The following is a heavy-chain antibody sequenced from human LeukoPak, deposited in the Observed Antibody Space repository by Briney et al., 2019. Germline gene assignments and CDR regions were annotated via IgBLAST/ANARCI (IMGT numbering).Heavy chain of an antibody. V-gene: IGHV4-39*01. CDR1: GGSISSSSYY. CDR2: IYYSGST. Sequence: SETLSLTCTVSGGSISSSSYYWGWIRQPPGKGLEWIGSIYYSGSTYYNPSFKSRVTISVDTSKNQFSLKLSSVTAADTAVYYCARSPKLLWFGTYYYYMDVWGKGTTVTVSS. CDR3: ARSPKLLWFGTYYYYMDV. J-gene: IGHJ6*03. D-gene: IGHD3-10*01.